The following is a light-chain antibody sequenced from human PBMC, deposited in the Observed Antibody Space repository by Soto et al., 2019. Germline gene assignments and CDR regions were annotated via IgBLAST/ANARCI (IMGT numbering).Light chain of an antibody. CDR2: GAS. CDR3: QQYGNSPRT. V-gene: IGKV3-20*01. CDR1: QSVNSNF. Sequence: EIVLTQSPGTLSLSPGERATLSCRASQSVNSNFLAWYQQRPGQAPRLLSYGASSRASGIPDKFSGSGSGTDFTLNISRLEPEDFALYYCQQYGNSPRTFGQGTKVEIK. J-gene: IGKJ1*01.